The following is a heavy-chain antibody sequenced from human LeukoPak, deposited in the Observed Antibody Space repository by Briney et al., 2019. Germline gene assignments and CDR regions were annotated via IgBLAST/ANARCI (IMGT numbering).Heavy chain of an antibody. CDR2: ISGSGDAT. CDR3: ARVALRPIDYSNPEFDP. J-gene: IGHJ5*02. D-gene: IGHD4-11*01. Sequence: GGSLRLSCAASGFTFSDYAMSWVRQAPEKGLEWVSAISGSGDATKYADSVKGRFTISRDKSKNTLYLQMNSLRAEDTAVYYCARVALRPIDYSNPEFDPWGQGTLVTVSS. V-gene: IGHV3-23*01. CDR1: GFTFSDYA.